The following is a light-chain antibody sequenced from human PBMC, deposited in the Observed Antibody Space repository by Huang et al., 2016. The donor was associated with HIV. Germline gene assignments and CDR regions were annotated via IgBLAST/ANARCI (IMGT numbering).Light chain of an antibody. Sequence: EIVLTQSPGTLSLFPGERATLSCRASQSVSSNYLAWYQQRPGQAPRLLIQDASKRAIDIPDRFSGSGSGTHFILTISRLEPEDFAVYYCLQYGSSPDTFGQGTKVEIK. CDR1: QSVSSNY. CDR3: LQYGSSPDT. V-gene: IGKV3-20*01. J-gene: IGKJ2*01. CDR2: DAS.